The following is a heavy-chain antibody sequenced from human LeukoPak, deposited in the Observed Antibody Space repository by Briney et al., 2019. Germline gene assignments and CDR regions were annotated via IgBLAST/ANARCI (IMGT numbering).Heavy chain of an antibody. D-gene: IGHD3-16*02. J-gene: IGHJ4*02. Sequence: GGSLRLSCAASGFTFSSYWMSWVRQAPGKGLEWVANIKQDGSEKYYVDSVKGRFAISRDNAKNSLYLQMNSLRAEDTAVYYCARDALIGTPGYWGQGTLVTVSS. CDR3: ARDALIGTPGY. V-gene: IGHV3-7*01. CDR1: GFTFSSYW. CDR2: IKQDGSEK.